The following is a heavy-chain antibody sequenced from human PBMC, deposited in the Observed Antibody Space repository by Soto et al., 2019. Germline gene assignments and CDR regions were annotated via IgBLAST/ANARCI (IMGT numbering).Heavy chain of an antibody. CDR1: GGSISSYY. Sequence: PSETLSLTCTVSGGSISSYYWSWIRQPPGKGLEWIGYIYYSGSTNYNPSLKSRVTISVDTSKNQFSLKLSSVTAADTAVYYCARFHRQDLENWFDPWGQGTLVTVSS. J-gene: IGHJ5*02. CDR3: ARFHRQDLENWFDP. CDR2: IYYSGST. V-gene: IGHV4-59*01.